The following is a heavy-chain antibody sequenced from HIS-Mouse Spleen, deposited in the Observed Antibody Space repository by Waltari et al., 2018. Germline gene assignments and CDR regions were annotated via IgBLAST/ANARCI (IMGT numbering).Heavy chain of an antibody. D-gene: IGHD6-13*01. CDR3: AREIPYSSSWYDWYFDL. J-gene: IGHJ2*01. V-gene: IGHV4-39*07. CDR2: IYYSWGT. Sequence: QLQLQESGPGLVKPSETLSLTCTVSGGSISSSSYYWGWIRQPPGKGLVCIGSIYYSWGTYSNPSLTSRVTISVDTSKNQFSLKLSSVTAADTAVYYCAREIPYSSSWYDWYFDLWGRGTLVTVSS. CDR1: GGSISSSSYY.